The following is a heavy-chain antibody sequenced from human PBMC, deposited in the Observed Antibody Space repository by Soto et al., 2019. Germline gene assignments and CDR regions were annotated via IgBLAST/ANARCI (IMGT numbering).Heavy chain of an antibody. CDR1: GFTFSSYG. Sequence: QVQLVESGGGVVQPGRSLRLSCAASGFTFSSYGMHWVRQAPGKGLEWVAVIWYDGSNKYYADSVKGRFTISSDNSKNPLYLLMNSLRAEETAVYYCARVELPYCAILTATGTDAFDIWGQGTMVIVSS. J-gene: IGHJ3*02. V-gene: IGHV3-33*01. D-gene: IGHD3-9*01. CDR3: ARVELPYCAILTATGTDAFDI. CDR2: IWYDGSNK.